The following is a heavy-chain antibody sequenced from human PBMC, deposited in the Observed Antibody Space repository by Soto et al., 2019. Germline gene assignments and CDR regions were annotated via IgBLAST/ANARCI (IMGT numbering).Heavy chain of an antibody. J-gene: IGHJ4*02. CDR1: GDSVSSSSVT. V-gene: IGHV6-1*01. D-gene: IGHD3-22*01. Sequence: PSQTLSLTCAISGDSVSSSSVTWNWIRQSPSRGLEWLGRTYYRSKWYNDYAESVKSRITINPDTSKNQFSLHLNSVTPEDTAVYYCVRLIGNSWLYFWGQGTLVTVSS. CDR2: TYYRSKWYN. CDR3: VRLIGNSWLYF.